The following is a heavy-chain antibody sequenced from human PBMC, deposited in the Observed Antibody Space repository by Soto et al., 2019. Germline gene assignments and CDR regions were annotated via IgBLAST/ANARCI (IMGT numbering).Heavy chain of an antibody. D-gene: IGHD3-10*01. CDR2: ISAYNGNT. V-gene: IGHV1-18*01. J-gene: IGHJ6*03. CDR3: ARSGAVLLWFGEENNYYYMDV. Sequence: ASVNVSCKASGYTFTSYGISWVRQAPGQGLEWMGWISAYNGNTNYAHKLQGRVTMTTDTSTSTAYMELRSLRSDDTAVYYCARSGAVLLWFGEENNYYYMDVWGKGTTVTVSS. CDR1: GYTFTSYG.